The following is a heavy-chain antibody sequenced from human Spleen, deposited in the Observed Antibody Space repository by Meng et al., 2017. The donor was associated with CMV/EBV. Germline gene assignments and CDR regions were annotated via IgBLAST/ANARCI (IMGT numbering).Heavy chain of an antibody. V-gene: IGHV4-34*01. J-gene: IGHJ4*02. CDR2: INHSGST. CDR1: GGSFSGYY. CDR3: ARVGPNPYCSGGSCYPYYFDY. D-gene: IGHD2-15*01. Sequence: QVQLHQGGSGRLKPSQTLSPTCAVYGGSFSGYYWSWIRQPPGKGLEWIGEINHSGSTNYNLSLKSRVTMSVDTSKNQFSLKLSSVTAADTAVYYCARVGPNPYCSGGSCYPYYFDYWGQGTLVTVSS.